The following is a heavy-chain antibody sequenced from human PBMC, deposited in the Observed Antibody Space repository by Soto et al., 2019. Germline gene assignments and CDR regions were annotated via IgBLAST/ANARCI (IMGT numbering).Heavy chain of an antibody. CDR3: ATGLQGDTYGRGGDY. V-gene: IGHV1-24*01. CDR2: FDSEADET. D-gene: IGHD2-21*01. J-gene: IGHJ4*02. Sequence: QVQLVQSGAEVKKPGASVKVCCKVSGYSLTELSMHWVRQAPGKGLEWMGGFDSEADETIYAPKFQGRVTMTEDTSTNTAYMELGRLSSEDTAVYFCATGLQGDTYGRGGDYWGQGTLVTVSS. CDR1: GYSLTELS.